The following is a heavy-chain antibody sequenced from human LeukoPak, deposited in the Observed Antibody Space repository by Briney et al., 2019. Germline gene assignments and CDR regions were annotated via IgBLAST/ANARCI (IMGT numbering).Heavy chain of an antibody. CDR2: IYTSGST. V-gene: IGHV4-4*07. Sequence: PSETLSLTCTVSGGSISSYYWSWIRQPAGKGLEWIGRIYTSGSTNYNPSLKSRVTMSVDTSKNQFSLKLSSVTAADTAVYYCARSVTYYDFWSGFEGYFDYWGQGTLVTVSS. J-gene: IGHJ4*02. CDR3: ARSVTYYDFWSGFEGYFDY. D-gene: IGHD3-3*01. CDR1: GGSISSYY.